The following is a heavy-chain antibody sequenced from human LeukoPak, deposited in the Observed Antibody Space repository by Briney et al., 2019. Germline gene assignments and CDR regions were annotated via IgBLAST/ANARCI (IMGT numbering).Heavy chain of an antibody. J-gene: IGHJ4*02. Sequence: GVSLRLSCSASGFTFSSYEMNWVRQAPGKGLEWGSYISSTGGTIYYADSVKGRFTISRDNAKNSLYLQMNSLRAEDTAVYYCARYKHDPSFDYWGQGTLVTVSS. V-gene: IGHV3-48*03. CDR3: ARYKHDPSFDY. CDR2: ISSTGGTI. CDR1: GFTFSSYE. D-gene: IGHD1-1*01.